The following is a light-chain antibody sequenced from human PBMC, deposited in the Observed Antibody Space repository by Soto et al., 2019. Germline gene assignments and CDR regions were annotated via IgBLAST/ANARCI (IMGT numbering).Light chain of an antibody. J-gene: IGKJ4*01. CDR1: QSISSW. Sequence: DIPMTQSPSTLSASVGDRVTITCRASQSISSWLAWYQQKPGKAPKLLIFLASSLESGVASWLSGRGSGTESTLTISSVQPDGFATYYCPQYHSHSLTFGGGTKVEIK. CDR2: LAS. V-gene: IGKV1-5*03. CDR3: PQYHSHSLT.